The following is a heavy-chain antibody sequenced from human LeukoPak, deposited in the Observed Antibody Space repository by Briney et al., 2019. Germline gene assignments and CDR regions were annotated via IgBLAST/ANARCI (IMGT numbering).Heavy chain of an antibody. Sequence: GGSLRLSCAASGFTFSNSAMNWVRQVPGKGLEWVSSIDYDSSHIYYAASVRGRFTISRDNARNSVYLQMNSLEVEDTAVYYCARDPLRYLRVGHYDYWGQGTLVAVSS. V-gene: IGHV3-21*01. D-gene: IGHD3-16*01. CDR3: ARDPLRYLRVGHYDY. J-gene: IGHJ4*02. CDR1: GFTFSNSA. CDR2: IDYDSSHI.